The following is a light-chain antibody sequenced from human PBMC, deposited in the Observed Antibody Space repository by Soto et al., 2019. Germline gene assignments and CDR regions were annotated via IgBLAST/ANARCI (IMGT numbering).Light chain of an antibody. J-gene: IGKJ1*01. CDR3: QQYGTLPPT. Sequence: VSKYPSGALCFPPHERNILSCRGRQSGISSYLAWYQQKPGQAPRLLIYDASSRATGIPDRFSGSGSGTDFILTIIRLDPEDFAVYYCQQYGTLPPTFGQGTRVEIK. CDR2: DAS. CDR1: QSGISSY. V-gene: IGKV3-20*01.